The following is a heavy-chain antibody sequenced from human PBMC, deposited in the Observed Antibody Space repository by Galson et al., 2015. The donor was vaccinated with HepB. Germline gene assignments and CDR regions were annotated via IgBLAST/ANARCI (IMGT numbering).Heavy chain of an antibody. J-gene: IGHJ1*01. CDR2: IYYSGNT. V-gene: IGHV4-39*01. CDR1: GGSIRSSSNY. D-gene: IGHD6-13*01. CDR3: ARLGEDTTTYSSSWFLQR. Sequence: TLSLTCTVSGGSIRSSSNYWGWIRQTPGKGLEWIGSIYYSGNTYYNPSLKSRVTISVDTSKNQFSLKLSSVAAADTAMYYCARLGEDTTTYSSSWFLQRSGPGSLVT.